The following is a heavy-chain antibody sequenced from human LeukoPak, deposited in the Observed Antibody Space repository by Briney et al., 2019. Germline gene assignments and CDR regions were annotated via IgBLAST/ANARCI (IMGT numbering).Heavy chain of an antibody. Sequence: SETLSLTCAVSGYSISSGYYWGWIRQPPGKGLEWIGSIYHSGSTYYNPSLKSRVTISVDTSKNQFPLKLSSVTAADTAVYYCARRVDEAFDIWGQGTMVTVSS. CDR3: ARRVDEAFDI. J-gene: IGHJ3*02. CDR1: GYSISSGYY. V-gene: IGHV4-38-2*01. D-gene: IGHD2-15*01. CDR2: IYHSGST.